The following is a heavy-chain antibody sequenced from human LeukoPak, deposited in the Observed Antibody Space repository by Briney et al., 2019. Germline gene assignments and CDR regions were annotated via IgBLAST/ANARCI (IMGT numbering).Heavy chain of an antibody. CDR1: GGSISSSSYY. J-gene: IGHJ4*02. Sequence: SETLSLTCTVSGGSISSSSYYWGWIRQPPGKGLEWIGSIYYSGSTYYNPSLKSRVTISVDTSKNQFSLKLSSVTAADTAVYYCARRAGDYGRWFWGQGTLVTVSS. CDR3: ARRAGDYGRWF. V-gene: IGHV4-39*01. CDR2: IYYSGST. D-gene: IGHD4/OR15-4a*01.